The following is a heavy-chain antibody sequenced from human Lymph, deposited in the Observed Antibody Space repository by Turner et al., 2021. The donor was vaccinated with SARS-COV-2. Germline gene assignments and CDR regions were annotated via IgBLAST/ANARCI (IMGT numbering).Heavy chain of an antibody. Sequence: EVQVLESGGGLVKHGGSLRLSCPASGFTFSSYAMSWVRQAAGKGLEWVSTISTSGGSTYYADSVKGRFTISRDNSKNTLFLQMNSLRAGDTAVYYCAKDPNWYVLSAVDYWGQGTLVTVSS. V-gene: IGHV3-23*01. CDR1: GFTFSSYA. CDR3: AKDPNWYVLSAVDY. J-gene: IGHJ4*02. D-gene: IGHD1-1*01. CDR2: ISTSGGST.